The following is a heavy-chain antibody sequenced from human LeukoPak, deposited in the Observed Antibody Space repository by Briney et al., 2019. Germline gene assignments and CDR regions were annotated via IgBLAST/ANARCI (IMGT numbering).Heavy chain of an antibody. CDR1: GFTSSSYA. V-gene: IGHV3-23*01. CDR3: AKATVGVGATRRGWFDP. J-gene: IGHJ5*02. Sequence: PRGSLRLSWAASGFTSSSYAMSWVRQAPGKGLEWVSAISGSGGSTYYADSVKGRFTISRDNSKNTLYLQMNSLRAEDTAVYYCAKATVGVGATRRGWFDPWGQGTLVTVSS. D-gene: IGHD1-26*01. CDR2: ISGSGGST.